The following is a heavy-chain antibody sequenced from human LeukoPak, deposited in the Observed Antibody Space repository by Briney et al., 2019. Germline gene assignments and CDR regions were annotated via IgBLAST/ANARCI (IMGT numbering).Heavy chain of an antibody. Sequence: PSETLSLTCAVYGGSFSGYYWSWIRQPPGKGLEWIGEINHSGSTNYNPSLKSRVTISVDTSKNQFSLKLSSVTAADTAVYYCARGYYDGNWGQGTRVTVS. CDR1: GGSFSGYY. V-gene: IGHV4-34*01. D-gene: IGHD3-22*01. CDR3: ARGYYDGN. CDR2: INHSGST. J-gene: IGHJ4*02.